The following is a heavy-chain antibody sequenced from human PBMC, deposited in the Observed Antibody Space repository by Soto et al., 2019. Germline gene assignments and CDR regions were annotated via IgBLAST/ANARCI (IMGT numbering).Heavy chain of an antibody. Sequence: EVQLLESGGGLVQPGGSLRLSCAASGFTFSSYAMSWVRQAPGKGLEWVSAISGSGGSTYYADSVKGRFTISRDNSKNTLYLQMNSLRAEDTAVYYSAQLLWFGEFSVDVWGKGTTVTVSS. CDR3: AQLLWFGEFSVDV. CDR1: GFTFSSYA. D-gene: IGHD3-10*01. V-gene: IGHV3-23*01. J-gene: IGHJ6*04. CDR2: ISGSGGST.